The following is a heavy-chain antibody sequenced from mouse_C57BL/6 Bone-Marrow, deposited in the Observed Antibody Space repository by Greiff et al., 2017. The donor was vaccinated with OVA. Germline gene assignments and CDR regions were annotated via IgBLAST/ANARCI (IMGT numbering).Heavy chain of an antibody. CDR1: GYTFTSYW. CDR2: IHPSDSDT. Sequence: VQLQQPGAELVKPGASVKGSCKASGYTFTSYWMHWVKQRPGQGLEWIGRIHPSDSDTNYNQKFNGKATMTVNKSSSTAYMQLSSVTSEDSAVYYCAIGYYGSSYGFAYWGQGTLVTVSA. V-gene: IGHV1-74*01. J-gene: IGHJ3*01. D-gene: IGHD1-1*01. CDR3: AIGYYGSSYGFAY.